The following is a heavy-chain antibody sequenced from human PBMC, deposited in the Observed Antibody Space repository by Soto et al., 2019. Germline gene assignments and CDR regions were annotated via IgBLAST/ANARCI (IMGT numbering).Heavy chain of an antibody. CDR3: ARDMGENWFDP. V-gene: IGHV4-59*01. CDR2: IYYSGST. D-gene: IGHD3-10*01. CDR1: GGSISRYY. Sequence: SETLSLTCTVSGGSISRYYWSWIRQPPGKGLEWIGYIYYSGSTNYNPSLKSRVTISVDTSKNQFSLKLSSVTAADTAVYYCARDMGENWFDPWGQGTLVTVSS. J-gene: IGHJ5*02.